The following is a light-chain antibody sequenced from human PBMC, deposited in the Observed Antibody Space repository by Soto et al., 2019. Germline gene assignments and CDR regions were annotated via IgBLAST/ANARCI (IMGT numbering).Light chain of an antibody. CDR3: SSYTSSSIPYV. J-gene: IGLJ1*01. V-gene: IGLV2-14*01. Sequence: QSALTQPASVSGSPGQSITISCTGTNSDVGGYNFVSWYQQHPGKAPKLMIYDVSNRPSGVSNRFSGSKSGNTASLNISGLQAEDEADYYCSSYTSSSIPYVFGIGTK. CDR1: NSDVGGYNF. CDR2: DVS.